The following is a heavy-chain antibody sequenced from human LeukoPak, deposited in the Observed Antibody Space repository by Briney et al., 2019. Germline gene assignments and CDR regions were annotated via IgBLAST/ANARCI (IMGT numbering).Heavy chain of an antibody. V-gene: IGHV3-21*01. CDR2: ISSSSSYI. Sequence: GGSLRLSCAASGFSFSDYNIHWVRQAPGKGLEWVSSISSSSSYIYYADSVKGRFTISRDNAKNSLYLQMNSLRAEDTAVYYCARGSTPGYCGSGSCYPDYWGQGTLVTVSS. CDR3: ARGSTPGYCGSGSCYPDY. J-gene: IGHJ4*02. D-gene: IGHD2-15*01. CDR1: GFSFSDYN.